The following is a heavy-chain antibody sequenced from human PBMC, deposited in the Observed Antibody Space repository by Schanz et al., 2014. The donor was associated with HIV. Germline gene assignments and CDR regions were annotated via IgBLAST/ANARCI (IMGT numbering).Heavy chain of an antibody. J-gene: IGHJ4*02. CDR1: GGSINSGGYY. CDR2: IYYSDST. Sequence: QVQLQESGPGLVKASQTLSLTCTVSGGSINSGGYYWSWIRQHPGKGLEWIGYIYYSDSTYYNPXXXXXVTMSLDTSKSQFSLKLSSVTAADTAVYYCASTEVRDLRYLDSSYFDYWGQGTLVTVSS. V-gene: IGHV4-31*01. CDR3: ASTEVRDLRYLDSSYFDY. D-gene: IGHD3-9*01.